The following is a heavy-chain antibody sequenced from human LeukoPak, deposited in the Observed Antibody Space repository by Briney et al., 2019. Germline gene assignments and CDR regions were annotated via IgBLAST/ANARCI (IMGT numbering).Heavy chain of an antibody. D-gene: IGHD4-17*01. V-gene: IGHV4-34*01. CDR3: ARGEGDYGDEGIYYFDS. CDR2: INHSGST. CDR1: GGSFSGYY. Sequence: SETLSLTCAVYGGSFSGYYWSWIRQPPGKGLEWIGEINHSGSTNYNPSLKSRVTISVDTSKNQFSLKLSSVTAADTAVYYCARGEGDYGDEGIYYFDSWGQGTLVTVSS. J-gene: IGHJ4*02.